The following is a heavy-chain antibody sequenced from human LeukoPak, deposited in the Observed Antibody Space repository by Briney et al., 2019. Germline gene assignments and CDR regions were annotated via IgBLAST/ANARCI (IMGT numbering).Heavy chain of an antibody. Sequence: PGGSLRLSCAASGFTFSSYWMHWVRHAPGKGLVWVGRINRDGSGTIYADSVNVRFTLSRDNANNTLFLQVSSLIAEDTAVYYCARDGLTTVDPTYYGIGVWGQGTTVTVSS. J-gene: IGHJ6*02. CDR2: INRDGSGT. V-gene: IGHV3-74*01. D-gene: IGHD4-23*01. CDR1: GFTFSSYW. CDR3: ARDGLTTVDPTYYGIGV.